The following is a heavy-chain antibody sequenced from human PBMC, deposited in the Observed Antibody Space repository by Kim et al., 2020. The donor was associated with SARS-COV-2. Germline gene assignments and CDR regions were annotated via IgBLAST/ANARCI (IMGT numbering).Heavy chain of an antibody. D-gene: IGHD2-2*01. CDR1: GFTFSSYW. J-gene: IGHJ6*02. V-gene: IGHV3-7*01. Sequence: GGSLRLSCAASGFTFSSYWMSWVRQAPGKGLEWVANIKQDGSEKYYVDSVKGRFTISRDNAKNSLYLQMNSLRAEDTAVYYCARGEYCSSTSCYPYGMDVWGQGTTVTVSS. CDR3: ARGEYCSSTSCYPYGMDV. CDR2: IKQDGSEK.